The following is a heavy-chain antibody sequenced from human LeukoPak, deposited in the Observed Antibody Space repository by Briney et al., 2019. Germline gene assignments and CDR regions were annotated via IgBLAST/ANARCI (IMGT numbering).Heavy chain of an antibody. D-gene: IGHD3-22*01. V-gene: IGHV1-69*05. CDR2: IIPIFGTA. Sequence: GASVKVSCKASGGTFSSYAISWVRQAPGQGLEWMGGIIPIFGTANYAQKFQGRVTITTDESTSTAYMELSSLGSEDTAVYYCARGYYDSRLYYYYMDVWGKGTTVTVSS. CDR1: GGTFSSYA. CDR3: ARGYYDSRLYYYYMDV. J-gene: IGHJ6*03.